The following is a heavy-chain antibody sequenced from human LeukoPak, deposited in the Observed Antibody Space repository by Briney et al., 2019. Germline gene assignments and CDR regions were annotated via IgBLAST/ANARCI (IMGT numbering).Heavy chain of an antibody. CDR2: IYYTGIT. CDR1: GGSISCDY. D-gene: IGHD3-16*01. CDR3: ARLRRFAGIS. V-gene: IGHV4-59*08. J-gene: IGHJ5*02. Sequence: PSETLSLTCAVSGGSISCDYCSLIRQPPGKGLEWIGYIYYTGITNYSPSLRSRVTMSVDTSKNQFSLNLTSVTAADTAVYYCARLRRFAGISWGQGTLVTVSS.